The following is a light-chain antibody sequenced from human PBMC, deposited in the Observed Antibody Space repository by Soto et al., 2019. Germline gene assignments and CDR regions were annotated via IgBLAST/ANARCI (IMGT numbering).Light chain of an antibody. Sequence: DIQMTQSPSSLSASVGDRVTITCRASQSISSYLNWYQQKPGKAPKLLIYAASSLKSGVPSRFRGSGSGTDFTLTISSLQPEDFATYYCQKSYRTPLTFGQGTRLEIK. CDR3: QKSYRTPLT. J-gene: IGKJ5*01. V-gene: IGKV1-39*01. CDR2: AAS. CDR1: QSISSY.